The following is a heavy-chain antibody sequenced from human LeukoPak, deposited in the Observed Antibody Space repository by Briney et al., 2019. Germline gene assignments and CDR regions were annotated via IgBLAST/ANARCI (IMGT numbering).Heavy chain of an antibody. Sequence: SETLSLTCSVSGYSISSAYYWGWIRQPPGKGLEWIGTMYHSGSTNYNPSLKSRVTISVDTSKNQFSLKLSSVTAADTAVYYCARDLGPMTGDYFDYWGQGTLVTVSS. CDR3: ARDLGPMTGDYFDY. J-gene: IGHJ4*02. CDR2: MYHSGST. D-gene: IGHD3-16*01. CDR1: GYSISSAYY. V-gene: IGHV4-38-2*02.